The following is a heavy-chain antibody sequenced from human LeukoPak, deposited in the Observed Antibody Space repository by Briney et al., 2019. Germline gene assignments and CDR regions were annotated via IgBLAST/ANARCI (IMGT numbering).Heavy chain of an antibody. CDR1: GFTFNSYW. CDR3: ARGGSDSGY. D-gene: IGHD5-12*01. Sequence: GGSLRLSCAAAGFTFNSYWMTWVRQAPGKGLEWVTNIRQDGREEHYVDSVQGRFTISRDNAKNSLYLQMNSLRVEDTAVCFCARGGSDSGYWGQGILVTVSS. J-gene: IGHJ4*02. V-gene: IGHV3-7*03. CDR2: IRQDGREE.